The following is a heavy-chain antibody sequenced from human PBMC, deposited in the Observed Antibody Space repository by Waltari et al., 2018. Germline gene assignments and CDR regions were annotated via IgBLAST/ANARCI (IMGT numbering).Heavy chain of an antibody. D-gene: IGHD3-3*01. CDR2: IYYSGST. V-gene: IGHV4-59*01. Sequence: QVQLQESGPGLVKPSETLSLTCTVSGGSISSYYWSWIRQPPGKGLEWIGYIYYSGSTNYNPSLKSRVTISVDTSKNQFSLKLSSVTAADTAVYYCARIYYDFWSGYYPDYWGQGTLVTVSS. J-gene: IGHJ4*02. CDR1: GGSISSYY. CDR3: ARIYYDFWSGYYPDY.